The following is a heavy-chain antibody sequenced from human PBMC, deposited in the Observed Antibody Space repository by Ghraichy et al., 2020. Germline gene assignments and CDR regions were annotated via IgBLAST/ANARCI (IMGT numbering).Heavy chain of an antibody. CDR2: ISGGA. CDR1: GFTFSSYV. V-gene: IGHV3-23*01. Sequence: GGSLRLSCAASGFTFSSYVMRWVRQAPGKGLEWVSSISGGAYYADSVKGRFTISRDNSKNTLYLQMNSLRAEDTAVYYCAKGRDRYFDFWGRCTLVTVSS. CDR3: AKGRDRYFDF. D-gene: IGHD2-21*01. J-gene: IGHJ2*01.